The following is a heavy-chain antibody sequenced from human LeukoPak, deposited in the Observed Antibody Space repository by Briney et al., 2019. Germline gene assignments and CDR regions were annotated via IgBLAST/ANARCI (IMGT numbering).Heavy chain of an antibody. CDR2: IYYSGTT. V-gene: IGHV4-59*08. J-gene: IGHJ3*02. CDR3: ARWSFGSGSYAFDT. Sequence: SETLSLTCTFSSGSISSYYWNWVRQPPGKGLEWLGFIYYSGTTNYNPSLKSRVTMSVDTSKNQFSLKLNSVTAADTAVYYCARWSFGSGSYAFDTWGQGTMVTVSS. D-gene: IGHD3-10*01. CDR1: SGSISSYY.